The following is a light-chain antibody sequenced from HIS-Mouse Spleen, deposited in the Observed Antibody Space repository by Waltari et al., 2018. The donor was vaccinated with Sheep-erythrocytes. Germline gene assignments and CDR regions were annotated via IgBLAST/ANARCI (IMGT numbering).Light chain of an antibody. CDR2: EVS. CDR1: SSDVGGYNY. Sequence: QSALTQPASVSGSPGQSITISCTGTSSDVGGYNYVSWYQQPPGKAPKLMIYEVSNRPSGVSIRFSGSKSANTASLTISGLQAEDEADYYCSSYTSSSTQVFGGGTKLTVL. CDR3: SSYTSSSTQV. V-gene: IGLV2-14*01. J-gene: IGLJ2*01.